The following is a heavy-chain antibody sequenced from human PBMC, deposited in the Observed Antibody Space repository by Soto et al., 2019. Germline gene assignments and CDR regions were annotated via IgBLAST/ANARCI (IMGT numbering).Heavy chain of an antibody. Sequence: PGGSLRLSCAASGFTFSSYEMNWVRQAPGKGLEWVSYISSSGSTIYYADSVKGRFTISRDNAKNSLHLQMNSLRAEDTAVYYCARDSGYFYYYYGMDVWGQGTTVTVSS. D-gene: IGHD2-21*01. CDR1: GFTFSSYE. V-gene: IGHV3-48*03. J-gene: IGHJ6*02. CDR3: ARDSGYFYYYYGMDV. CDR2: ISSSGSTI.